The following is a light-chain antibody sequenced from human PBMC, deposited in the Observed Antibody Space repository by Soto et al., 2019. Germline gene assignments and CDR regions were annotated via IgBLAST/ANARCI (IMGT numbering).Light chain of an antibody. J-gene: IGLJ1*01. CDR1: STDVGYYDY. V-gene: IGLV2-8*01. CDR2: DVT. Sequence: QSALTQPPSASGFPGLSVTISCTGTSTDVGYYDYVSWYQQNPGKAPKLVIYDVTKRASGVPDRVSSSKSGKTASLSGSWLRAEDGAYYYCSSYAGSNNFVLGSGTKLTVL. CDR3: SSYAGSNNFV.